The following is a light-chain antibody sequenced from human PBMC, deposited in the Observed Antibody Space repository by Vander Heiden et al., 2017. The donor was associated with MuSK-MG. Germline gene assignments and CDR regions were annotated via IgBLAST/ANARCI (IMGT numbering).Light chain of an antibody. CDR3: QKDYSAPPT. Sequence: DIEMTQSPSSLSACVGGRVTITCRARQGINKYLAWYQQKPGKVPKLLIYAASALQPGVPSRFSGSGSGTDFTLTISSLQPEDVATYYCQKDYSAPPTFGGGTKVEI. CDR2: AAS. CDR1: QGINKY. V-gene: IGKV1-27*01. J-gene: IGKJ4*01.